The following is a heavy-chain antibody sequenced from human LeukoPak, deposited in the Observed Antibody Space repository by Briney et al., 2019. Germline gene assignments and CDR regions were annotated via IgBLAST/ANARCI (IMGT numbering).Heavy chain of an antibody. CDR1: GFIFSSYE. CDR2: IWYDGSNK. Sequence: PGGSLRLSCAASGFIFSSYEMNWVRQAPGKGLEWVAVIWYDGSNKYYADSVKGRFTISRDNSKNTLYLQMNSLRAEDTAVYYCAKGGYDSSGFDYWGQGTLVTVSS. D-gene: IGHD3-22*01. CDR3: AKGGYDSSGFDY. J-gene: IGHJ4*02. V-gene: IGHV3-33*06.